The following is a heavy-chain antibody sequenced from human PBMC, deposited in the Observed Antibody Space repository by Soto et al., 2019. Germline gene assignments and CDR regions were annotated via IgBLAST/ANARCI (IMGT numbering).Heavy chain of an antibody. D-gene: IGHD3-22*01. CDR2: IYYSGST. V-gene: IGHV4-31*03. CDR3: ASSDSSGYYLTANYYYYYGMDV. Sequence: PSETLSLTCTVSGGSISSGGYYWSWIRQHPGKGLEWIGYIYYSGSTYYNPSLKSRVTISVDTSKNKFSLKLSSVTAADTAVYYCASSDSSGYYLTANYYYYYGMDVWGQGTTVTVSS. J-gene: IGHJ6*02. CDR1: GGSISSGGYY.